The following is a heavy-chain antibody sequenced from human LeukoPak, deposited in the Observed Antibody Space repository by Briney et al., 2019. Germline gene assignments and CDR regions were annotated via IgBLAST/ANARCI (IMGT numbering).Heavy chain of an antibody. CDR1: GFTVSSKY. CDR3: ARQYGDYFDY. Sequence: AGSLRLSCAASGFTVSSKYMSWVRQAPGKGLEWVLLIYSGDITYYADSVKGRFTISRDNSKNTLYLQMNSLRAEDTAVYYCARQYGDYFDYWGQGTLVTVSS. D-gene: IGHD4-17*01. J-gene: IGHJ4*02. V-gene: IGHV3-53*01. CDR2: IYSGDIT.